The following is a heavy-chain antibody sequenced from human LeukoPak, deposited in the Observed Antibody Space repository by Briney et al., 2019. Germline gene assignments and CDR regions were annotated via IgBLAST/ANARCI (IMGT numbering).Heavy chain of an antibody. Sequence: SETLSLTCTVSVGSISIGGYYWSWIRQHPGKGLEWIGYTYYSGSTYYNPSLKSRVTISVDTSKNQFSLKLSSVTAADTAVYYCAIVVGATIWYWGQGTLVTVSS. CDR3: AIVVGATIWY. CDR1: VGSISIGGYY. J-gene: IGHJ4*02. V-gene: IGHV4-31*03. D-gene: IGHD1-26*01. CDR2: TYYSGST.